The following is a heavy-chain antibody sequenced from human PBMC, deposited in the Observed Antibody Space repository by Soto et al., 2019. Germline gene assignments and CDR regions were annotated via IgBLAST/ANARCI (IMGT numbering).Heavy chain of an antibody. V-gene: IGHV3-72*01. Sequence: GGSLRLSCAASGFTFSDHYMDWVRQAPGKGLEWVGRTRNKANSYTTEYAASVKGRFTISRDDSKNSLYLQMNGLKTEDTAVYYCARVVGYCSSTSCSNWFDPWGQGTLVTVSS. CDR3: ARVVGYCSSTSCSNWFDP. CDR2: TRNKANSYTT. CDR1: GFTFSDHY. D-gene: IGHD2-2*01. J-gene: IGHJ5*02.